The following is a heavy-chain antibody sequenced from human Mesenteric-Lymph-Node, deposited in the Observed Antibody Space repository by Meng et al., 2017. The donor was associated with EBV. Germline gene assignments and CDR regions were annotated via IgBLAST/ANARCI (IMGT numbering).Heavy chain of an antibody. CDR3: ARAPASSSRYHWYFDL. CDR2: ITSSGSYI. J-gene: IGHJ2*01. D-gene: IGHD6-13*01. V-gene: IGHV3-21*01. CDR1: GFTFNSYS. Sequence: EVQLRXAXXXXXKPXGXXXLSXAXSGFTFNSYSMNWVRQAPGKGLEWVSSITSSGSYIYYADSMKGRFTISRDNAKNSLFLQMNSLRAEDTAVYYCARAPASSSRYHWYFDLWGRGTLVTVSS.